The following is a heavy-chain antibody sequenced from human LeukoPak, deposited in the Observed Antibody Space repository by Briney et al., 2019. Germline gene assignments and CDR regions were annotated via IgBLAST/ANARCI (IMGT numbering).Heavy chain of an antibody. CDR1: GFTVSSNI. J-gene: IGHJ4*02. D-gene: IGHD4-11*01. Sequence: GGSLRLSCAASGFTVSSNIMIWVRQAPGKGLEWVSVIFGGGDTNYADSVKGRFTISRDSSKNMLYLQMNSLRAEDTAVYYCARGMTNPFDYWGQGTLVTVSS. V-gene: IGHV3-53*05. CDR3: ARGMTNPFDY. CDR2: IFGGGDT.